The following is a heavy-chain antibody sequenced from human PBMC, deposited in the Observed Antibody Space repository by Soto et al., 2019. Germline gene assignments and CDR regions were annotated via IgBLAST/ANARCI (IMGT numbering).Heavy chain of an antibody. J-gene: IGHJ5*02. D-gene: IGHD2-2*01. Sequence: ASVKVSCKASGYTFTSYDINWVRQATGQGLEWMGWMNPNSGNTGYAQKFQGRVTMTRNTSISTAYMELSSLRSEDTAVYYCARGLRIVVVPAAMLYWFDPWGQGTLVTVSS. CDR3: ARGLRIVVVPAAMLYWFDP. CDR1: GYTFTSYD. V-gene: IGHV1-8*01. CDR2: MNPNSGNT.